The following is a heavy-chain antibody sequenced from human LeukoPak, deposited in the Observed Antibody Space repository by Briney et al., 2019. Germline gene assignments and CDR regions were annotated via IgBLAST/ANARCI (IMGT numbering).Heavy chain of an antibody. D-gene: IGHD6-19*01. CDR2: ISGSGGAT. Sequence: GGSLRLSCAASGFTFSTYAMSWVRQAPGKGLEWVSAISGSGGATYYADSVKGRFTISRDNSKNTLYLQVSSLRGDETVVYYGAKEQWARGADDAFDIWGQGTVVSVSS. J-gene: IGHJ3*02. CDR1: GFTFSTYA. CDR3: AKEQWARGADDAFDI. V-gene: IGHV3-23*01.